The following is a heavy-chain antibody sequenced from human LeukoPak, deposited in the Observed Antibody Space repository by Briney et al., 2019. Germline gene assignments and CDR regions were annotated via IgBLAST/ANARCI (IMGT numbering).Heavy chain of an antibody. D-gene: IGHD3-3*01. CDR2: MSPNSGDT. CDR1: GYTFTSYD. Sequence: GASVKVSCKASGYTFTSYDFNWVRQATGQRPEWMGWMSPNSGDTGYAQKFQDRVTMTRNTSISTAYMELSSLRSDDTAVYYCARHRGGYDFWSGYLLDYWGQGTLVTVSS. V-gene: IGHV1-8*01. CDR3: ARHRGGYDFWSGYLLDY. J-gene: IGHJ4*02.